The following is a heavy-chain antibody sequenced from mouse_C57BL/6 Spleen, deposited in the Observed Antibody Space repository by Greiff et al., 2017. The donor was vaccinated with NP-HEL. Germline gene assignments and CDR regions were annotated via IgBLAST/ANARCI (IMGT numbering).Heavy chain of an antibody. CDR2: ISSGGDYI. V-gene: IGHV5-9-1*02. D-gene: IGHD2-5*01. CDR3: TRNSNYPFAY. CDR1: GFTFSSYA. J-gene: IGHJ3*01. Sequence: EVKLVESGEGLVKPGGSLKLSCAASGFTFSSYAMSWVRQTPEKRLEWVAYISSGGDYIYYADTVKGRFTISRDNARNTLYLQMSSLKSEDTAMYYCTRNSNYPFAYWGQGTLVTVSA.